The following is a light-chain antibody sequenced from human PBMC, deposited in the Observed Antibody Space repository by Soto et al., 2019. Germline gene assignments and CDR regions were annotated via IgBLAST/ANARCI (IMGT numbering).Light chain of an antibody. J-gene: IGKJ4*01. CDR2: AAS. Sequence: DIQMTQSPSSVSASVGDRVTITCRASQVINNWLDWYQQRPGRAPKLLIYAASSLQSGVPSRFSGSGFGTDFTLTISSLQPEDFGTYYCQQASSFPLTFGGGTKVEIK. CDR1: QVINNW. V-gene: IGKV1-12*01. CDR3: QQASSFPLT.